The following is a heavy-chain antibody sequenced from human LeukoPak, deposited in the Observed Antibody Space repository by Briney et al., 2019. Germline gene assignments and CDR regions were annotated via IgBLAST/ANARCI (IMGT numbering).Heavy chain of an antibody. CDR1: GFTVSSNY. Sequence: HPGGSLRLSCAASGFTVSSNYMSWVRQAPGKGLEWVSVIYSGGSTYYADSVKGRFTISRDNSRNTLFLQMNSLRTEDTAVYYCARDRLRPATVTVQAYYYGMDVWGQGTTVTVSS. J-gene: IGHJ6*02. D-gene: IGHD4-17*01. CDR3: ARDRLRPATVTVQAYYYGMDV. CDR2: IYSGGST. V-gene: IGHV3-53*01.